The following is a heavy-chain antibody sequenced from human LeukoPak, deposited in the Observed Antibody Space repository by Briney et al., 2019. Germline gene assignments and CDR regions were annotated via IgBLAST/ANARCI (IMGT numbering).Heavy chain of an antibody. CDR1: GFTFSNAW. Sequence: KAGGSLRLSCVASGFTFSNAWMTWVRQAPGKGLEWVGHIKSKTDGGTTDYAAPVKGRFTISRDDSKNTLYLQMNSLKTEDTAVYYCTTVNWFDPWGQGTLVTVSS. CDR3: TTVNWFDP. CDR2: IKSKTDGGTT. J-gene: IGHJ5*02. V-gene: IGHV3-15*01.